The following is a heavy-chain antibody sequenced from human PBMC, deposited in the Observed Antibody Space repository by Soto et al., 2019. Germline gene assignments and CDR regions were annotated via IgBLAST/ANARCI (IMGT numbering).Heavy chain of an antibody. CDR3: ARAYHSGYDYASGWFDP. Sequence: QVQLVQSGAEVKKPGSSVNVSCKASGGTFSSYAISWVRQAPGQGLEWMGGIIPIFGTANYAQKFQGRVTITADESTSTAYMELSSLRSEDTAVYYCARAYHSGYDYASGWFDPWGQGTLVTVSS. J-gene: IGHJ5*02. CDR1: GGTFSSYA. D-gene: IGHD5-12*01. V-gene: IGHV1-69*01. CDR2: IIPIFGTA.